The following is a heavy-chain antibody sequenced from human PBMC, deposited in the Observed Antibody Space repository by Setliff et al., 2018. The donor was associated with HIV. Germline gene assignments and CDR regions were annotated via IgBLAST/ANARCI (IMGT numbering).Heavy chain of an antibody. J-gene: IGHJ4*02. Sequence: PSETLSLTCTVSGGSINSRSYYWAWIRQPPGKGLEWVVSIYFSGTPYYNPSLKNRVTISVDTSKNQFSLRLSSVTAADTAVYYCAGRGMWSYETGGNPTATFDYWGQGVLVTVSS. CDR2: IYFSGTP. D-gene: IGHD2-8*02. CDR1: GGSINSRSYY. V-gene: IGHV4-39*01. CDR3: AGRGMWSYETGGNPTATFDY.